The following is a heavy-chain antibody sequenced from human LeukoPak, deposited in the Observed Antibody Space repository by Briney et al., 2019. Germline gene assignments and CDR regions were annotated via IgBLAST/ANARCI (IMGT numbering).Heavy chain of an antibody. CDR2: ISWNSGSI. CDR1: GFTFDDYA. CDR3: AKESVTPH. V-gene: IGHV3-9*01. J-gene: IGHJ4*02. D-gene: IGHD3-16*01. Sequence: GRSLRLSCAASGFTFDDYAMHWVRQAPGKGLEWASGISWNSGSIGYADSVKGRFTISRDNAKNSLYLQMNSLRAEDTALYYCAKESVTPHWGQGTLVTVSS.